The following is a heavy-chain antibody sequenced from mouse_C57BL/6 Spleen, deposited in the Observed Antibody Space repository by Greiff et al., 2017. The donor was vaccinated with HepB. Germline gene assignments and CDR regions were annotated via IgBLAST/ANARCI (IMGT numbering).Heavy chain of an antibody. J-gene: IGHJ2*01. CDR3: VRERGYGYDDYFDY. CDR2: IRSKSSNYAT. D-gene: IGHD2-2*01. CDR1: GFTFNTYA. Sequence: GGGLVQPKGSLKLSCAASGFTFNTYAMHWVRQAPGKGLEWVARIRSKSSNYATYYADSVKDRFTISRDDSQSMLYLQMNNLKTEDTAMYYCVRERGYGYDDYFDYWGQGTTLTVSS. V-gene: IGHV10-3*01.